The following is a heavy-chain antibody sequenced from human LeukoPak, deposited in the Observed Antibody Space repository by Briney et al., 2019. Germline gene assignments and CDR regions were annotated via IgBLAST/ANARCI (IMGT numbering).Heavy chain of an antibody. CDR3: ARADPLRYYGMDV. D-gene: IGHD3-16*01. Sequence: PSETLSLTCTVSGGSIRSSYYYWGWIRQPPGKGLEWIGEINHSGSTNYNPSLKSRVTISVDTSKNQFSLKLSSVTAADTAVYYCARADPLRYYGMDVWGQGTTVTVSS. V-gene: IGHV4-39*07. CDR2: INHSGST. CDR1: GGSIRSSYYY. J-gene: IGHJ6*02.